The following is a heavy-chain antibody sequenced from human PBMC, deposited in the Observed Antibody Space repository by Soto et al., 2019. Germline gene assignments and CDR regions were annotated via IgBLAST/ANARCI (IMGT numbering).Heavy chain of an antibody. CDR3: ARAAVGSGSFRTWFDP. Sequence: PSETLSLTCAISGDSVSSNSAAWNWIRQSPSKGLEWLGRTYYRSKWYNDYAVSVKSRITINPDTSKNQFSLQLNSVTPEDTAVYYCARAAVGSGSFRTWFDPWGQGTLVTVSS. V-gene: IGHV6-1*01. D-gene: IGHD3-10*01. J-gene: IGHJ5*02. CDR2: TYYRSKWYN. CDR1: GDSVSSNSAA.